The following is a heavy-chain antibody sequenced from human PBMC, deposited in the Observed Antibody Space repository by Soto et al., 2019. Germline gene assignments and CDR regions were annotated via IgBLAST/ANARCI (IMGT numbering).Heavy chain of an antibody. CDR2: IFPGDSDT. D-gene: IGHD2-15*01. CDR3: ARPDNNYVAY. Sequence: GESLKISCKASGFSLNTYWIAWVRQMPGKGLEWMGAIFPGDSDTKYSPSFEGQVTISADRSTSTAFVQWDSLRASDSAIYFRARPDNNYVAYWGQGALVTVSS. CDR1: GFSLNTYW. J-gene: IGHJ4*02. V-gene: IGHV5-51*01.